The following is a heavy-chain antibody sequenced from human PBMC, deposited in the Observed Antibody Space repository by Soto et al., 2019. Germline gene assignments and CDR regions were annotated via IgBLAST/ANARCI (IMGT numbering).Heavy chain of an antibody. CDR3: ARSIVVVTALDY. J-gene: IGHJ4*02. CDR2: INAGNGNT. V-gene: IGHV1-3*01. CDR1: GYTFTSYA. D-gene: IGHD2-21*02. Sequence: ASVKVSCKASGYTFTSYAMHCARQAPGQRLEWMGWINAGNGNTKYSQKFQGRVTITRDTSASTAYMGLSSLRSEDTAVYYCARSIVVVTALDYWGQGTLVTVSS.